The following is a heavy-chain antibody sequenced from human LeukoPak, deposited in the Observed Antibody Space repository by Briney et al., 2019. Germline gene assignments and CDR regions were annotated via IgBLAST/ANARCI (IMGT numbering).Heavy chain of an antibody. Sequence: SETLSLTCAVSGGSMNSHNWWIWVRQPPGRGLEWIGEIYRTGDTNYNPSLKSRVTISQDKSKNQFSLKLNSMTAADTAVYYCARDFRTRTGGFDYWGQGTLVTVSS. CDR1: GGSMNSHNW. CDR3: ARDFRTRTGGFDY. J-gene: IGHJ4*02. V-gene: IGHV4-4*02. CDR2: IYRTGDT. D-gene: IGHD7-27*01.